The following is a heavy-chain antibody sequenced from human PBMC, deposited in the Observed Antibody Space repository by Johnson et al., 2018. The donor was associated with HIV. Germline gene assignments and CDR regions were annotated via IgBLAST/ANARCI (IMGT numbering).Heavy chain of an antibody. V-gene: IGHV3-30*03. CDR2: ISYDGSNK. J-gene: IGHJ3*02. D-gene: IGHD1-26*01. Sequence: QVHLVESGGGLVQPGGSLRLSCAASGFTFSSYGIYWVRQAPGKGLEWVAVISYDGSNKYYANSVKGRFTISRDNSKNTLYLQMGSLRAEDMAVYYCARGGGVVGNAFDIWGQGTMVTVSS. CDR3: ARGGGVVGNAFDI. CDR1: GFTFSSYG.